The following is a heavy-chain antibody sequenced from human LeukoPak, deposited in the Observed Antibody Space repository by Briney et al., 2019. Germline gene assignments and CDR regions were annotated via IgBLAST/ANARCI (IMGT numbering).Heavy chain of an antibody. CDR3: ARDRYSYGCFAY. J-gene: IGHJ4*02. V-gene: IGHV3-30-3*01. CDR1: GFTFSSYA. D-gene: IGHD5-18*01. Sequence: GGSLRLSCAASGFTFSSYAMHWVRQAPGKGLEWVAVISYDGSNKYYADSVKGRFTISRDNSKNTLYLQMNSLRAEDTAVYYCARDRYSYGCFAYWGQGTLVTVSS. CDR2: ISYDGSNK.